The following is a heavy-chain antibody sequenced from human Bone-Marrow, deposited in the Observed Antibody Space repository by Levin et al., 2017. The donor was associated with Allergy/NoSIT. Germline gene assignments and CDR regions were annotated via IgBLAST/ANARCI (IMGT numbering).Heavy chain of an antibody. Sequence: RTGGSLRLSCAASGFTFSDYYMGWIRQAPGKGLEWVSYITATGATYYADPVKGRFTISRDNPKNSLFLQMNSLSAEDTAVYFCARRSCSPVPCYLVDHWGQGTLVTVSS. CDR3: ARRSCSPVPCYLVDH. V-gene: IGHV3-11*01. J-gene: IGHJ4*02. D-gene: IGHD2-2*01. CDR2: ITATGAT. CDR1: GFTFSDYY.